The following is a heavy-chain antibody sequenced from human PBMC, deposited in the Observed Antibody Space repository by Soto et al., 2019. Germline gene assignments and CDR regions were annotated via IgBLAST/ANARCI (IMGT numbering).Heavy chain of an antibody. CDR1: GVSVNTDNYY. J-gene: IGHJ4*02. D-gene: IGHD2-2*01. Sequence: QVQLQESGPGLVKPSETLSLTCTVSGVSVNTDNYYWSWIRQPPGQALEWIGHIYNTRSTTYNPSPYSRGTISLDTSRNHFSLSLSSVTAADTAVFYCATEHTISPEAFDFWGRGTLVTVSS. CDR3: ATEHTISPEAFDF. CDR2: IYNTRST. V-gene: IGHV4-61*03.